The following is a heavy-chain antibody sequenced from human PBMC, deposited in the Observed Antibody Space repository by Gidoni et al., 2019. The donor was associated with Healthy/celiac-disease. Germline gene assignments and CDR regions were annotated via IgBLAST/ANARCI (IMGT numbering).Heavy chain of an antibody. D-gene: IGHD2-15*01. CDR2: IYPGDSDT. V-gene: IGHV5-51*01. CDR3: ARAPLGYCSGGSCYLYFDY. Sequence: EVQLVQSGAEVKKPGEPLTISCKGSGYSFTSYWIGWVRQMPGKGLEWMGIIYPGDSDTRYSPSFQGQVTISADKSISTAYLQWSSLKASDTAMYYCARAPLGYCSGGSCYLYFDYWGQGTLVTVSS. CDR1: GYSFTSYW. J-gene: IGHJ4*02.